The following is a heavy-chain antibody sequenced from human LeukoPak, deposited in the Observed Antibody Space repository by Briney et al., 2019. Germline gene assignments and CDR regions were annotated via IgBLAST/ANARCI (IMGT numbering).Heavy chain of an antibody. CDR2: VYHNINT. CDR1: GVLIGSSDDY. V-gene: IGHV4-39*07. CDR3: ARYKPGGPALNH. D-gene: IGHD2-8*02. Sequence: SETLSLTCSVSGVLIGSSDDYWAWIRQPPGKGLEWIGCVYHNINTHYNPSLGSRLTVSLDSSKNQFSLNLASVTAADTAIYFCARYKPGGPALNHWGQGTLVTVSS. J-gene: IGHJ1*01.